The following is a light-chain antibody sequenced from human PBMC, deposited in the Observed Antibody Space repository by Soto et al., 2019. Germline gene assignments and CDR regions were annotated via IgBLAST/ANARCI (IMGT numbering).Light chain of an antibody. CDR3: QQYTAWPLT. Sequence: DIVVTQSPATLSVSPGEGATLSCRTSQSVHSNLAWYQKKPGQAPRLLIHSASSRATGVPGRFSGSGSGADFTLTISSLQSEDIGVYYCQQYTAWPLTFGGGTQVEIK. CDR1: QSVHSN. V-gene: IGKV3-15*01. J-gene: IGKJ4*01. CDR2: SAS.